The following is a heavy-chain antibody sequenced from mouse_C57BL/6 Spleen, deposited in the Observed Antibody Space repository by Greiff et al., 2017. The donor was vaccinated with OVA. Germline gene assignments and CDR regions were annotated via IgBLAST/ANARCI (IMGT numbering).Heavy chain of an antibody. CDR1: GFTFSNYW. V-gene: IGHV6-3*01. CDR3: TDYHYAMDY. D-gene: IGHD2-4*01. J-gene: IGHJ4*01. Sequence: EVKLVESGGGLVQPGGSMKLSCVASGFTFSNYWMNWVRQSPEKGLEWVAHIRLNSDNYATHYAESVKGRFTISRDDSKSSVYLQMNNLRAEDTGSYYCTDYHYAMDYWGQGASVTFSS. CDR2: IRLNSDNYAT.